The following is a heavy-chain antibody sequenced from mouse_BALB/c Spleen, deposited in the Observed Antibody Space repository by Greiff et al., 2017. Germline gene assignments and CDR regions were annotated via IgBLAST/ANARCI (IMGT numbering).Heavy chain of an antibody. J-gene: IGHJ4*01. CDR1: GFTFSSFG. CDR3: ARLNWDDAMDY. D-gene: IGHD4-1*01. CDR2: ISSGSSTI. Sequence: EVQGVESGGGLVQPGGSRKLSCAASGFTFSSFGMHWVRQAPEKGLEWVAYISSGSSTIYYADTVKGRFTISRDNPKNTLFLQMTSLRSEDTAMYYCARLNWDDAMDYWGQGTSVTVSS. V-gene: IGHV5-17*02.